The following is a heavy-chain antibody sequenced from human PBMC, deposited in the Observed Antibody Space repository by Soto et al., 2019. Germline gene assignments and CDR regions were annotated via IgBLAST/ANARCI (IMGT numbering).Heavy chain of an antibody. V-gene: IGHV5-51*01. J-gene: IGHJ6*02. CDR1: GYSFTSYW. CDR2: IYPGDSDT. D-gene: IGHD3-22*01. Sequence: GESLKISCKGSGYSFTSYWISWVRQMPGKGLEWMGIIYPGDSDTRYSPSFQGQVTISADKSISTAYLQWSSLKASDTAMYYCASRNYYDSSGYFGYGMDVWGQGTTVTVSS. CDR3: ASRNYYDSSGYFGYGMDV.